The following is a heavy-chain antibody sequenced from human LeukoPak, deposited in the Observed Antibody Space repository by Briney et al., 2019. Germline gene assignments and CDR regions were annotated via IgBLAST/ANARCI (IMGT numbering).Heavy chain of an antibody. CDR3: ARGPSGSYIDAFDI. CDR2: IKGDGIST. CDR1: GFDFSSNW. J-gene: IGHJ3*02. Sequence: GGSLRLSCAASGFDFSSNWMHWVRHAPGQGLVWVSRIKGDGISTNYADSVKGRFTISRDIAKNTLYLQMNSLRAEDTGVYYCARGPSGSYIDAFDIWGQGTMVTVSS. V-gene: IGHV3-74*01. D-gene: IGHD1-26*01.